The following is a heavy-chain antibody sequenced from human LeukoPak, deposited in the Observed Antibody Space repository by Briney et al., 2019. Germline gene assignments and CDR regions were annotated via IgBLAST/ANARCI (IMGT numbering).Heavy chain of an antibody. D-gene: IGHD3-9*01. CDR2: IRYDGNNK. J-gene: IGHJ4*02. CDR1: GFTFSSYG. Sequence: GGSLRLSCAASGFTFSSYGLHWVRQAPGRGLEWVAFIRYDGNNKYYADSVKGRFTISRDNSKNTLYLQMNSLRAEDTAVYYCARANPPAISFFDYWGQGTPVTVSS. V-gene: IGHV3-30*02. CDR3: ARANPPAISFFDY.